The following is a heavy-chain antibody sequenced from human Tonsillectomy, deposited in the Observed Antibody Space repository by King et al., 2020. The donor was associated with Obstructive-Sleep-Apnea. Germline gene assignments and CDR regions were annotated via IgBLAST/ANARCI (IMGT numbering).Heavy chain of an antibody. CDR2: IRYDGNNK. Sequence: VQLVESGGGVVQPGKSLTLSCAASGFKFSSFGMHWVRQAPGKGLEWVAFIRYDGNNKYYADSVKGRFTISRDNSKNTLYLQMNSLRDEDTAVYYCAKSSDGELFPFDYWGQGTLVTVSS. CDR1: GFKFSSFG. J-gene: IGHJ4*02. CDR3: AKSSDGELFPFDY. V-gene: IGHV3-30*02. D-gene: IGHD3-10*01.